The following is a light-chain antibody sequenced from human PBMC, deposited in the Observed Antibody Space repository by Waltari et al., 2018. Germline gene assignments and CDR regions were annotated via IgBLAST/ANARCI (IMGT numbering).Light chain of an antibody. V-gene: IGKV3-20*01. CDR1: QSVAKY. J-gene: IGKJ1*01. Sequence: EIVLTQSPGTLSLSPGERATLSCRASQSVAKYLAWYQQKPGQAPRLLIYHTSNRANGIPDRFSGSGSGTDFSLTISRLGPEDFAVYYCQKYDSLPATFGQGTKVEIK. CDR2: HTS. CDR3: QKYDSLPAT.